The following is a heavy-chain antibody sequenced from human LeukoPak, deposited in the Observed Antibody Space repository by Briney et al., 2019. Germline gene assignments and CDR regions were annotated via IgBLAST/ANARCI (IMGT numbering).Heavy chain of an antibody. CDR1: GFTFSSYS. V-gene: IGHV3-48*01. CDR2: ISSSSSTI. J-gene: IGHJ4*02. Sequence: PGGSLRLSCAASGFTFSSYSMNWVRQAPGKGLEWVSHISSSSSTIYYADSVKGRFTISRDNAKNSLYLQMNSLRAEDTAVYYCARVPITMVRGVIILFDYWGQGTLVTVSS. CDR3: ARVPITMVRGVIILFDY. D-gene: IGHD3-10*01.